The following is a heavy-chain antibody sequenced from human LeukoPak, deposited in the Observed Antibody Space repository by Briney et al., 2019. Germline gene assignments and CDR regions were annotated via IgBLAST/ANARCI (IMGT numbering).Heavy chain of an antibody. Sequence: GGSLRLSCAASGFTFSSYGMSWVRQAPGKGLEWVSAISGSGGSTYYADSVKGRFTISRDNSKNTLYLQMNSLRAEDTAVYYCAKDQLRLGELSDFDYWGQGTLVTVSS. CDR2: ISGSGGST. D-gene: IGHD3-16*02. CDR1: GFTFSSYG. CDR3: AKDQLRLGELSDFDY. J-gene: IGHJ4*02. V-gene: IGHV3-23*01.